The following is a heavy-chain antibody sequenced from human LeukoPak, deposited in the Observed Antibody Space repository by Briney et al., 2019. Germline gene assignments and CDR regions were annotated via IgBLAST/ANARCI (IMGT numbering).Heavy chain of an antibody. Sequence: GGSLRLSCAASGFTFSSYGMSWVRQAPGKGLEWVSGITGSGGSTYYADSVKGRFTISRDNSKNTVYLQMNSLRAEDTAVYYCARAGVPAADYYYYMDVWGKGTTVTISS. D-gene: IGHD2-2*01. CDR3: ARAGVPAADYYYYMDV. CDR2: ITGSGGST. V-gene: IGHV3-23*01. J-gene: IGHJ6*03. CDR1: GFTFSSYG.